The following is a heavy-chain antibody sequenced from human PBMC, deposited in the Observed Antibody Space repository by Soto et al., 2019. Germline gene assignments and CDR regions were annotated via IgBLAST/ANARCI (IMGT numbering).Heavy chain of an antibody. V-gene: IGHV1-8*01. Sequence: ASVKVSCQASGYTFTSYDINWVRQATGQGLEWMGWMNPNSGNTGYAQKFQGRVTMTRNTSISTAYMELSSLRSEDTAVYYCARRVEGSGYYYYYYYMDVWGKGTTVTVSS. D-gene: IGHD3-10*01. CDR2: MNPNSGNT. CDR1: GYTFTSYD. J-gene: IGHJ6*03. CDR3: ARRVEGSGYYYYYYYMDV.